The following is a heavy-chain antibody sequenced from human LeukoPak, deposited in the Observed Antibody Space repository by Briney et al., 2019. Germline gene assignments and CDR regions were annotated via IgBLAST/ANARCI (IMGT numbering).Heavy chain of an antibody. CDR3: ARDGALVATGSFDY. CDR1: GYTFTGYY. J-gene: IGHJ4*02. V-gene: IGHV1-18*04. D-gene: IGHD5-12*01. CDR2: ISAYNGNT. Sequence: ASVKVSCKASGYTFTGYYMHWVRQAPGQGLEWMGWISAYNGNTNYAQKLQGRVTMTTDTSTSTAYMELRSLRSDDTAVYYCARDGALVATGSFDYWGQGTLVTVSS.